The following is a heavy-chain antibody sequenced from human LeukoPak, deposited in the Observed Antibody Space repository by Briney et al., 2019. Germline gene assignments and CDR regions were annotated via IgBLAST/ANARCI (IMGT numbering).Heavy chain of an antibody. CDR1: GGSIRSYY. CDR2: IHYSGST. V-gene: IGHV4-59*01. Sequence: SETLSLTCTVSGGSIRSYYWSWIRQPPGKGLEWLGYIHYSGSTNYNPSLKSRVTISVDTSKNQFSLKLSSVTAADTALYYCARATAGTGYYFDYWGQGTLVTVSS. J-gene: IGHJ4*02. CDR3: ARATAGTGYYFDY. D-gene: IGHD6-13*01.